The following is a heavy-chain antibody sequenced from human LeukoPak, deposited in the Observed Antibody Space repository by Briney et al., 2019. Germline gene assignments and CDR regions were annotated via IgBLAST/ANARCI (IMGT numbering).Heavy chain of an antibody. CDR3: ASTYTNPLYSYGPDY. J-gene: IGHJ4*02. D-gene: IGHD5-18*01. Sequence: SETLSLTCTVSGGSINYYYWMWIRQPPGKGLEWIGYIYYSGGTHYNPSLKSRVTMLVDTSKNQFSLKLTAVTAADTAVYYCASTYTNPLYSYGPDYWGQGTLVTVSS. CDR1: GGSINYYY. CDR2: IYYSGGT. V-gene: IGHV4-59*01.